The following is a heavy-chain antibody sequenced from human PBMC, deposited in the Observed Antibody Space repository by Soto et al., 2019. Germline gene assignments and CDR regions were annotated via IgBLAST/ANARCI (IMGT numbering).Heavy chain of an antibody. Sequence: SETLSLTCDVSGDSISSINWWIWVRQPPGKGLQWIGEVYHTGTTNYNPSLKSRVTISVDKSQNHFSLNVTSVTAADTAVYYCAKGDNLGPKTGYAFDPWGQGIMVTVSS. CDR1: GDSISSINW. CDR3: AKGDNLGPKTGYAFDP. CDR2: VYHTGTT. D-gene: IGHD5-12*01. V-gene: IGHV4-4*02. J-gene: IGHJ5*02.